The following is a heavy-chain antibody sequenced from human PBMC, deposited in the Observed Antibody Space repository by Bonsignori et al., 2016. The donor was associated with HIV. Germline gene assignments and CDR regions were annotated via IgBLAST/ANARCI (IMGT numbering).Heavy chain of an antibody. Sequence: SETLSLTCTVSGASLSNYYWGFFRQAPGKGLEWIGYFYFSGSRNYNPSLTSRTSMSLDMSKRQFSLKLSSVTAADTAVYYCAGGNYVFGNYRTLPPFDSWDQGTLVTVSS. D-gene: IGHD3-16*01. CDR2: FYFSGSR. CDR1: GASLSNYY. J-gene: IGHJ4*02. CDR3: AGGNYVFGNYRTLPPFDS. V-gene: IGHV4-59*01.